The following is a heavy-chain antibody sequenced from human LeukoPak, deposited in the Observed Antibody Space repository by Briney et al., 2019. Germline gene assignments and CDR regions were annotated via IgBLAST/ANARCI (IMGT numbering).Heavy chain of an antibody. J-gene: IGHJ4*02. CDR1: GFTFSSYS. Sequence: KPGGSLRLSCAASGFTFSSYSMNWVRQAPGKGLEWVSSISSSSSYIYYADSVKGRFIISRDNAKNSLYLQMNSLRAEDTAVYYCASHLPYSSGWSSFDYWGQGTLVTVSS. V-gene: IGHV3-21*01. D-gene: IGHD6-19*01. CDR2: ISSSSSYI. CDR3: ASHLPYSSGWSSFDY.